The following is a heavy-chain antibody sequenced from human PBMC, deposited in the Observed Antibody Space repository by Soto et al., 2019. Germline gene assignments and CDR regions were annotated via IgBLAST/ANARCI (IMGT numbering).Heavy chain of an antibody. CDR1: GGSISSGDYY. CDR2: IYDSGST. V-gene: IGHV4-30-4*01. D-gene: IGHD2-8*01. CDR3: ARDNGVGP. J-gene: IGHJ5*02. Sequence: QVQLQESGPGLVKPSQTLSLTCTVSGGSISSGDYYWSWIRQPPGKGLEWIGYIYDSGSTYYNSSPKSRVNITLDPSKEQFPLKLTSVTAADTAVYYCARDNGVGPWGQGTLVTVSS.